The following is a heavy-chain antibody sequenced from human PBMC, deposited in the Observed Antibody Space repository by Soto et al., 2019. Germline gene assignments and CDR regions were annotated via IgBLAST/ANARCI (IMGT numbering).Heavy chain of an antibody. J-gene: IGHJ4*02. CDR1: GYTFTSYG. V-gene: IGHV1-18*01. D-gene: IGHD5-18*01. CDR3: ARTGTAMPTRENY. Sequence: GASVKVSCKASGYTFTSYGITWVRQAPGQGLEWTGWINAHNGNKKYAQKFQGRVTMTTDTSTSTAYMDLRSLRSDDTAVYYCARTGTAMPTRENYWGQGTLVTVSS. CDR2: INAHNGNK.